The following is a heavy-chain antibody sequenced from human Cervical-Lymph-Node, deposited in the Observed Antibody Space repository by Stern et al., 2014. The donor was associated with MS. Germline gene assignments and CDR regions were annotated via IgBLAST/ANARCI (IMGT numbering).Heavy chain of an antibody. CDR3: TRDRVKLVTAILFDY. D-gene: IGHD2-21*02. Sequence: QVQLQQSGPEVKKPGASVKVSCKASGYTFTSYGFSWVRQAPGQGLEWMGWINAYNGDTAYAQKFQGRVTMTTDTSTSTAYMELRSLRSDDTAVYYCTRDRVKLVTAILFDYWGQGTLLTVSS. CDR1: GYTFTSYG. V-gene: IGHV1-18*01. J-gene: IGHJ4*02. CDR2: INAYNGDT.